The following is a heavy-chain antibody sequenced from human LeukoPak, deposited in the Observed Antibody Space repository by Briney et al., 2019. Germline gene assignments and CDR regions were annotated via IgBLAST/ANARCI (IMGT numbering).Heavy chain of an antibody. CDR1: GFTFSSYA. CDR2: ISYDGSNK. CDR3: ARDRYYGSPWDY. D-gene: IGHD3-10*01. J-gene: IGHJ4*02. Sequence: GRSLRLSCAASGFTFSSYAMHWVRQAPGKGLEWVAVISYDGSNKYYADSVKGRFTVSRDNSKNTLYLQMNSLRTEDTAVYYCARDRYYGSPWDYWGQGTLVTVSS. V-gene: IGHV3-30-3*01.